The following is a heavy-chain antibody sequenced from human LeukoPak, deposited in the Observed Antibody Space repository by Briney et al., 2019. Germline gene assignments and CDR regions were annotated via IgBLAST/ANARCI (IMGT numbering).Heavy chain of an antibody. J-gene: IGHJ3*02. Sequence: GASVKVSCKASGYTFTGYYMHWVRQAPGQGLEWMGWINPNRGGTNYAQKFQGRVTMTRDTSISTAYMELSSLRSDDTAVYYCARVLSGDSYDAFDIWGQGTTVTVPS. CDR2: INPNRGGT. CDR1: GYTFTGYY. V-gene: IGHV1-2*02. D-gene: IGHD2-21*02. CDR3: ARVLSGDSYDAFDI.